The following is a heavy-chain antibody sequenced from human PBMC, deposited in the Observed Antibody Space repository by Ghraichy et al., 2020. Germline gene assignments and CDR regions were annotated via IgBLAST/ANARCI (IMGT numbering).Heavy chain of an antibody. D-gene: IGHD2-15*01. V-gene: IGHV4-34*01. CDR1: GGSFSGYY. CDR2: INHSGST. J-gene: IGHJ5*02. Sequence: TLSLTCAVYGGSFSGYYWSWIRQPPGKGLEWIGEINHSGSTNYNPSLKSRVTISVDTSKNQFSLKLSSVTAADTAVYYCARGEDNWFDPWGQGTLVTVSS. CDR3: ARGEDNWFDP.